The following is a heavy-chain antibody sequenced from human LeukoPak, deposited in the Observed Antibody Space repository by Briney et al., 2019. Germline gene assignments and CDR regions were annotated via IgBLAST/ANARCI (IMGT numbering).Heavy chain of an antibody. D-gene: IGHD3-10*02. CDR2: ISSSGSTI. J-gene: IGHJ6*04. V-gene: IGHV3-48*03. CDR1: GFTSSSYE. CDR3: AELGITMIGGV. Sequence: GGSLRLSCAASGFTSSSYEMNWVHQAPGKGLEWVSYISSSGSTIYYADSVKGRFTISRDNAKNSLYLQMNSLRAEDTAVYYCAELGITMIGGVWGKGTTVTISS.